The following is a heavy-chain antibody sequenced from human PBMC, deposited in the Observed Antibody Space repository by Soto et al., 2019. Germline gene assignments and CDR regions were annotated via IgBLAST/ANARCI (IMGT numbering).Heavy chain of an antibody. D-gene: IGHD5-12*01. V-gene: IGHV4-34*01. CDR1: GGSFSGYY. CDR3: ARGYSGYIPWD. J-gene: IGHJ4*02. CDR2: INHSGST. Sequence: SETLSLTCAVYGGSFSGYYWSWIRQPPGKGLEWIGEINHSGSTNYNPSLKSRVTISVDTSKNQFSLKLSSVTAADTAVYYCARGYSGYIPWDWGQGTLVTVSS.